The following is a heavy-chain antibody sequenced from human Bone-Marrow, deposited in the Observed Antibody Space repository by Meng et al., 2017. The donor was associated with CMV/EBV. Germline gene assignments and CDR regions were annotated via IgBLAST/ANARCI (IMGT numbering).Heavy chain of an antibody. Sequence: GSLRLSCTVSGGSISSYYWSWIRQPPGKGLEWIGYIYYSGSTNYNPSLKSRVTISVDTSKNQFSLKLSSVTAADTAVYYCARGVLLWFGDLNWFDPWGQGTLVTVSS. V-gene: IGHV4-59*01. CDR3: ARGVLLWFGDLNWFDP. J-gene: IGHJ5*02. D-gene: IGHD3-10*01. CDR2: IYYSGST. CDR1: GGSISSYY.